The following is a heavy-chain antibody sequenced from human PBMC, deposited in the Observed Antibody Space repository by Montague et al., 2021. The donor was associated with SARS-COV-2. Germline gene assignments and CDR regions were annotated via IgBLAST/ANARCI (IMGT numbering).Heavy chain of an antibody. D-gene: IGHD3-22*01. Sequence: SETLSLTCAVSGGSFSGYYWSWIRQPPGKGLEWIGEINHSGSINYNPSPKSRVTISVDTSKNQFSLKLSSVTAADTAVYYCAGVPDYYDSRGYYFDAFDIWGQGTRVTVSS. CDR1: GGSFSGYY. CDR2: INHSGSI. J-gene: IGHJ3*02. V-gene: IGHV4-34*01. CDR3: AGVPDYYDSRGYYFDAFDI.